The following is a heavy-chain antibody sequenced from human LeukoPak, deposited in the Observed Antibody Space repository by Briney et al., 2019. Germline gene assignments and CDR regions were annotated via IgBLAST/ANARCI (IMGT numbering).Heavy chain of an antibody. CDR1: GYTFTGYY. CDR3: ARAPPYCNGGSCYFNGMDV. V-gene: IGHV1-2*02. D-gene: IGHD2-15*01. Sequence: ASVRVSCKASGYTFTGYYMHWVRQAPGQGLEWMGWINPNSGGTNYAQKFQGRVTMTRDTSISTAYMELSRLRSDDTAVYYCARAPPYCNGGSCYFNGMDVWGQGTTVTVSS. J-gene: IGHJ6*02. CDR2: INPNSGGT.